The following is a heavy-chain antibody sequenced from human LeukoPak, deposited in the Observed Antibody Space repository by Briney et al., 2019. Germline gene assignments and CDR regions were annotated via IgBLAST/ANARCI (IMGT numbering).Heavy chain of an antibody. CDR2: INPSGGGT. D-gene: IGHD6-19*01. J-gene: IGHJ4*02. CDR3: ARQGAYSSAIGMGY. V-gene: IGHV1-46*02. Sequence: ASVKVSCKASGYTFNNYYMYWVRQAPGQGLEWMGMINPSGGGTSYAQKFQGRVTMTRDTSTRTVYMEVSSLKPEDTAVYYCARQGAYSSAIGMGYWGQGTLVTVSS. CDR1: GYTFNNYY.